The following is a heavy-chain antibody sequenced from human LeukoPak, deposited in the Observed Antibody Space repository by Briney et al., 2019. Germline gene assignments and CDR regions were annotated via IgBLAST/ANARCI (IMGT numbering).Heavy chain of an antibody. D-gene: IGHD2-21*01. CDR1: GFTFSSYA. J-gene: IGHJ4*02. CDR3: VKDFLHGPHIEPVGSVGPFDF. V-gene: IGHV3-23*01. CDR2: ISGSGGST. Sequence: GGSLRLYCAASGFTFSSYAMSWVRQAPGKGLEWISAISGSGGSTYYADSGKGRFTIFRDNSKNTMYLQMNSLKDKDTAVYYCVKDFLHGPHIEPVGSVGPFDFWGKGTLVIVSS.